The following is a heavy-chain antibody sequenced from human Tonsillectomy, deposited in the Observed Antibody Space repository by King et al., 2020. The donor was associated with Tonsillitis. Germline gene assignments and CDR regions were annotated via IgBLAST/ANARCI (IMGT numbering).Heavy chain of an antibody. D-gene: IGHD6-13*01. CDR2: INPTGGST. Sequence: VQLVESGAEVKTPGASVKISCKASGYTFTRYYTHWVRQAPGQGLECMGIINPTGGSTSYTQKFQGRVTMTRDTSTNTVYMELSGLRSEDTAVYYCARAYSTWAHLDYWGQGTLVTVSS. J-gene: IGHJ4*02. CDR3: ARAYSTWAHLDY. V-gene: IGHV1-46*01. CDR1: GYTFTRYY.